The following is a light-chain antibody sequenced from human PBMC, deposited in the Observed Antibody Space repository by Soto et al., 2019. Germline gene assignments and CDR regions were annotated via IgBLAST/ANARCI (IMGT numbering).Light chain of an antibody. CDR3: SSYTSSSTSVV. J-gene: IGLJ3*02. CDR1: SSDIGGYDY. CDR2: DVS. V-gene: IGLV2-14*03. Sequence: QSALTQPASVSGSPGQSITISCAGTSSDIGGYDYVSWYQHHPGKAPQLIIYDVSDRPPGVSDRFSGSKSGNTASLTISGLQAEDESHYYCSSYTSSSTSVVFGGGTKLTVL.